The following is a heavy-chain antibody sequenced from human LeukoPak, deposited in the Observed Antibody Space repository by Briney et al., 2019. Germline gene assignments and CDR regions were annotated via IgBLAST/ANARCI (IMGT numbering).Heavy chain of an antibody. D-gene: IGHD2-15*01. CDR1: GFPFSSYG. CDR3: AQEEGRGSLYYFDY. J-gene: IGHJ4*02. CDR2: ISYDGRNK. V-gene: IGHV3-30*18. Sequence: PGGSLRLSCAASGFPFSSYGIHWVRQAPGKGLEWVAVISYDGRNKYYADSVKGRFAISRDNSKNTLYLQMNSLRAEDTAVYYCAQEEGRGSLYYFDYWGQGTLVTVSS.